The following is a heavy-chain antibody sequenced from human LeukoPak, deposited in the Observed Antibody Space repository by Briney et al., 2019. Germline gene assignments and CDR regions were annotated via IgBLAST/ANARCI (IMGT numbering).Heavy chain of an antibody. V-gene: IGHV3-33*01. Sequence: GGSLRLSCAASGFTLSSYGMHWVRQAPGKGPEWVAVIWYDGSNKYYADSVKGRFTISRDNSKNTLYLQMNSLRAEDTAVYYCARASRITMVRGVIGPDYWGQGTLVTVSS. D-gene: IGHD3-10*01. J-gene: IGHJ4*02. CDR1: GFTLSSYG. CDR2: IWYDGSNK. CDR3: ARASRITMVRGVIGPDY.